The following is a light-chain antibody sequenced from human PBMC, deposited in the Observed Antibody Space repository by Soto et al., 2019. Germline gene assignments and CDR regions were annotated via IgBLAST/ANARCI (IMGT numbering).Light chain of an antibody. CDR2: TTS. CDR3: QQLANYPFT. V-gene: IGKV1-9*01. Sequence: IQLTQSPSSLSASVGDRVTITCRASQGINIYLAWYQQKPGKAPRLLIYTTSTLQSGVPSRFSGSGAGTDFTLTISSLQPEDVATYYCQQLANYPFTFGPGTKVDIK. CDR1: QGINIY. J-gene: IGKJ3*01.